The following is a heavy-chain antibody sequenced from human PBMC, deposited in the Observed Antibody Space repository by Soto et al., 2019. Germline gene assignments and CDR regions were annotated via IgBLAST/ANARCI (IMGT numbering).Heavy chain of an antibody. J-gene: IGHJ4*02. Sequence: ASVKVSCKASGGTFSSYTITWVRQAPGQGLEWMGRIIPILDIANYAQKFQGRVTITADKSTSTAYMELSSLRFEDTAVYYCAVNPSQSPLHWGQGTLVTVSS. V-gene: IGHV1-69*02. CDR3: AVNPSQSPLH. D-gene: IGHD2-2*01. CDR2: IIPILDIA. CDR1: GGTFSSYT.